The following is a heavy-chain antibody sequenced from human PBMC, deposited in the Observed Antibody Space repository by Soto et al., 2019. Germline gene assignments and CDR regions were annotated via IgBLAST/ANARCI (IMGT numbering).Heavy chain of an antibody. J-gene: IGHJ5*02. CDR3: ARAPGDILTGYYNVWFDP. V-gene: IGHV4-31*03. CDR1: GGSISSGGYY. CDR2: IYYSGST. D-gene: IGHD3-9*01. Sequence: SETLSLTCTVSGGSISSGGYYWSWIRQHPGKGLEWIGYIYYSGSTYYNPSLKSRVTISVDTSKNQFSLKLSSVTAADTAVYYCARAPGDILTGYYNVWFDPWGQGTLVTVSS.